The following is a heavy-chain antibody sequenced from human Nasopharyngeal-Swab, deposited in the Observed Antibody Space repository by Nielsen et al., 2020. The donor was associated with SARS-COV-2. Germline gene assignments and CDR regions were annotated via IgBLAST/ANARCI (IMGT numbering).Heavy chain of an antibody. V-gene: IGHV3-7*03. CDR2: IKQDGSEK. CDR1: GFTFSSYW. Sequence: GESLKISCAASGFTFSSYWMSWVRQAPGKGLEWVANIKQDGSEKYYVDSVKGRFTISGDNAKNSLYLQMNSLRAEDTAVYYCARTVVCYFDYWGQGTLVTVSS. J-gene: IGHJ4*02. CDR3: ARTVVCYFDY. D-gene: IGHD2-8*02.